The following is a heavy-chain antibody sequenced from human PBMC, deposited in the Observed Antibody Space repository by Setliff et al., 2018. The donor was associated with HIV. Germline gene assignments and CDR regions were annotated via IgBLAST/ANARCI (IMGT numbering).Heavy chain of an antibody. J-gene: IGHJ6*03. Sequence: PSETLSLTCPVSGGSISSHYWSWIRQPPGKGLEWIGDIYYSGSTNYNPSLKRRVNMSIVTSKNQFSLKLTPGTAADTAIYYCARGVLQYNFWRDRRDYHYMDVWGKGTTVTVSS. CDR1: GGSISSHY. V-gene: IGHV4-59*11. CDR3: ARGVLQYNFWRDRRDYHYMDV. D-gene: IGHD3-3*01. CDR2: IYYSGST.